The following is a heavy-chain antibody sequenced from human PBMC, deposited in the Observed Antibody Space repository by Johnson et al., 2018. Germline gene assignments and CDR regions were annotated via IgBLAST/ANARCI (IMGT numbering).Heavy chain of an antibody. J-gene: IGHJ3*02. D-gene: IGHD7-27*01. CDR3: ARGEYSGPGEAFDI. V-gene: IGHV4-30-4*01. Sequence: QVQLQESGPGLVKPSQTLSLTCTVSGGSISGYYYWSWIRRPPGRGLEWIGYIYNSANTYYNPSLKSPVSISVDKSKNQVSLKLSSVTAADTAVYYCARGEYSGPGEAFDIWGQGTMVTVSS. CDR2: IYNSANT. CDR1: GGSISGYYY.